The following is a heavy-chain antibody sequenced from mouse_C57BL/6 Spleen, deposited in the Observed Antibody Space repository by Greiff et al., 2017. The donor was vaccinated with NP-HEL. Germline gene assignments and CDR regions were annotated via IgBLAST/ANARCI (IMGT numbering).Heavy chain of an antibody. J-gene: IGHJ2*01. D-gene: IGHD1-1*01. V-gene: IGHV1-15*01. Sequence: QVQLQQSGAELVRPGASVTLSCKASGYTFTDYEMHWVKQTPVHGLEWIGAIDPETGGTAYNQKFKGKAILTADKSSSTAYMELRSLTSGDSAVYYCTRGNYYGSSNYWGQGTTLTVSS. CDR2: IDPETGGT. CDR1: GYTFTDYE. CDR3: TRGNYYGSSNY.